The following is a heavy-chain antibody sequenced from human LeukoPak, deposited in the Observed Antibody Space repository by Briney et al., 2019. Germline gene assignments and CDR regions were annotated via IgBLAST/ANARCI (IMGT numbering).Heavy chain of an antibody. CDR2: ISGSGGST. CDR1: GFTFNNYA. D-gene: IGHD1-26*01. V-gene: IGHV3-23*01. CDR3: ARESGFVADY. Sequence: PGGSLRLSCEASGFTFNNYAMSWVRQAPGKGLEWVSTISGSGGSTYHADSVKGRFTISRDNSKNTLYLQMNSLRAEDTAVYYCARESGFVADYWGQGTLVTVSS. J-gene: IGHJ4*02.